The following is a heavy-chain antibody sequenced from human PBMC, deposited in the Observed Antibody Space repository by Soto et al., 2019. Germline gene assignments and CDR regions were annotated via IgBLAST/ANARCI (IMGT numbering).Heavy chain of an antibody. Sequence: PSETLSLTCAVYGGSLTDNHWSWIRQTPGKGLEWIGEIHHSGFTNCNPSLKSRVTISVDTSNNQFSLKLSSVTAADTAVYFCAKGGRLRSPFGFWGQGTPVTVSS. J-gene: IGHJ4*02. CDR2: IHHSGFT. CDR3: AKGGRLRSPFGF. D-gene: IGHD4-17*01. V-gene: IGHV4-34*01. CDR1: GGSLTDNH.